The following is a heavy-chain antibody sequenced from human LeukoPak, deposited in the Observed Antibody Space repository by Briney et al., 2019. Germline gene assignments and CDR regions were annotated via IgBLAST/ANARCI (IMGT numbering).Heavy chain of an antibody. J-gene: IGHJ4*02. D-gene: IGHD4-23*01. V-gene: IGHV3-48*03. CDR2: ISSSGSTI. Sequence: GGSLRLSCAASGFTFSSYEMNWVRQAPGKGLEWVSYISSSGSTIYYADSVKGRFTISRDNAKNSLYLQMNSLRVEDTAVYYCAREITDYGGNGNDYWGQGTLVTVSS. CDR3: AREITDYGGNGNDY. CDR1: GFTFSSYE.